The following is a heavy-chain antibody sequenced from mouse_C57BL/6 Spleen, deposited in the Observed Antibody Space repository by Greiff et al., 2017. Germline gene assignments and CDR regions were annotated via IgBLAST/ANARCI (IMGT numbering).Heavy chain of an antibody. CDR1: GYTFTDYN. J-gene: IGHJ4*01. CDR3: ARDGYDGDYYAMDY. Sequence: VQLQQSGPELVKPGASVKIPCKASGYTFTDYNMDWVKQSHGKSLEWIGDINPNNGGTIYNQKFKGKATLTVDKSSSTAYMELRSLTSEDTAVDYCARDGYDGDYYAMDYWGQGTSVTVSS. D-gene: IGHD2-2*01. CDR2: INPNNGGT. V-gene: IGHV1-18*01.